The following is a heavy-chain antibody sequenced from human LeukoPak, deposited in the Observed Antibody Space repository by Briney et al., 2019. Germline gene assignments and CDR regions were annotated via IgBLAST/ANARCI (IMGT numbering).Heavy chain of an antibody. V-gene: IGHV4-59*01. Sequence: SETLSLTCTVSGGSISGYYWSWIRPPPGKGLEWIGYIYDSGSTNYNPSLKSRVTISVDTSKNQFSLKLSSVTAADTAVYYCARDLLSSSWVYFQHWGQGTLVTVSS. CDR2: IYDSGST. D-gene: IGHD6-13*01. J-gene: IGHJ1*01. CDR3: ARDLLSSSWVYFQH. CDR1: GGSISGYY.